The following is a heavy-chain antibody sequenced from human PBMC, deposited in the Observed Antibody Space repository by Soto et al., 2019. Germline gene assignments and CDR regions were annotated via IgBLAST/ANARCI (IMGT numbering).Heavy chain of an antibody. D-gene: IGHD6-13*01. V-gene: IGHV3-11*06. CDR2: ISSSSSYT. CDR1: GFTFSDYY. Sequence: GGSLRLSCAASGFTFSDYYMSWIRQAPGKGLEWVSYISSSSSYTNYADSVKGRFTISRDNAKNSLYLQMNSLRAEDTAVYYCARVLSIAAAGKGYFDYWGQGTLVTVSS. J-gene: IGHJ4*02. CDR3: ARVLSIAAAGKGYFDY.